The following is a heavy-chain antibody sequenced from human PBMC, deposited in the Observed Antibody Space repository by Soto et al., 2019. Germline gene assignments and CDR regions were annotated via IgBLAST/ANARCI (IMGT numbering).Heavy chain of an antibody. CDR1: GGSVSRGGYS. CDR3: ARDSGSSPHPFDY. J-gene: IGHJ4*02. D-gene: IGHD3-10*01. CDR2: IYHSGST. Sequence: TLSLTCAVSGGSVSRGGYSWSWIRQPPGKGLEWIGYIYHSGSTYYNPSLKSRVTISVDRSKNQFSLKLSSVTAADTAVYYCARDSGSSPHPFDYWGQGTLVTVSA. V-gene: IGHV4-30-2*01.